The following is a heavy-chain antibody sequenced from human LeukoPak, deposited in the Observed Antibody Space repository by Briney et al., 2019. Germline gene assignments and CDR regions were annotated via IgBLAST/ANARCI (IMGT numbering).Heavy chain of an antibody. CDR1: GYTFTTYG. CDR2: ISAYNGNT. D-gene: IGHD3-22*01. J-gene: IGHJ4*02. V-gene: IGHV1-18*01. Sequence: GASVKVSCKASGYTFTTYGISWVRQAPGQGLEWMGWISAYNGNTNYAQKLQGRVTMTTDTSTNTAYMELRSLTSDDTAVYYCARDSSGFYYVHWGQGTLVTVSS. CDR3: ARDSSGFYYVH.